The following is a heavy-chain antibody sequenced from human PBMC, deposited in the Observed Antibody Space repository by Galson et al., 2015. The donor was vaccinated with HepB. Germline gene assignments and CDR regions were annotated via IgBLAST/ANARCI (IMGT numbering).Heavy chain of an antibody. CDR3: ARGNFWSGDLHYYYGMDA. Sequence: SLRLSCAASGFTFNEYYMNWIRQAPGKGLEWVSHISVDNTRINYADSVKGRFTTSRDNAKKSLYLQMNGLRVEDTAVYYCARGNFWSGDLHYYYGMDAWGQGTTVTVSS. CDR2: ISVDNTRI. D-gene: IGHD3-3*01. J-gene: IGHJ6*02. CDR1: GFTFNEYY. V-gene: IGHV3-11*06.